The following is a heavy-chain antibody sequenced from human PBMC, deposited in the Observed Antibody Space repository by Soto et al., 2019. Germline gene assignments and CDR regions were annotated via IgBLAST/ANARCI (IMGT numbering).Heavy chain of an antibody. D-gene: IGHD2-15*01. CDR3: ARGKEKCSGGTCYFVY. CDR1: GYTFSSYG. V-gene: IGHV1-18*01. J-gene: IGHJ4*02. Sequence: QVQLVQSGGGVKKPGTSVKVSCKASGYTFSSYGVNWVRQAPGQGLEWMGWISPFNGNTNYAPKFQGRVTMTTDTSTNTAYMEMRSLKSDDTAVYYCARGKEKCSGGTCYFVYWGQGTLVTV. CDR2: ISPFNGNT.